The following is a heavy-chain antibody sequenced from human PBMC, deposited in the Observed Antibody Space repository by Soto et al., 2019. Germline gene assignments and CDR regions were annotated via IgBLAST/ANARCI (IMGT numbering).Heavy chain of an antibody. J-gene: IGHJ4*02. CDR1: GYNITSYD. CDR3: ARAGAASITGNFDY. D-gene: IGHD5-12*01. V-gene: IGHV1-18*01. Sequence: DSVKGCCKTSGYNITSYDITWVRQAPGQVLEWMGGISAQNANTKYVQKFQGRVTIATDTSPRKAYMELRSLRSGDTAMFYCARAGAASITGNFDYWGQVTLVTVSS. CDR2: ISAQNANT.